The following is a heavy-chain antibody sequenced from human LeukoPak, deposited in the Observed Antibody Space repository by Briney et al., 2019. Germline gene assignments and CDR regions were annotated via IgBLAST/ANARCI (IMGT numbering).Heavy chain of an antibody. Sequence: ASVTVSCKASGYTFTGYYMHWVRQAPGQGLEWMGWINPNSGGTNYAQKFQGRVTMTRDTSISTAYMELSRLRSDDTAVYYCARGLLVAAAGKNWFDPWGQGTLVTVSS. D-gene: IGHD6-13*01. CDR3: ARGLLVAAAGKNWFDP. CDR1: GYTFTGYY. J-gene: IGHJ5*02. V-gene: IGHV1-2*02. CDR2: INPNSGGT.